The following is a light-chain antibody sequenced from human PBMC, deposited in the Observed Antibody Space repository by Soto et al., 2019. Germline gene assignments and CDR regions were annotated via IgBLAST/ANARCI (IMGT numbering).Light chain of an antibody. V-gene: IGLV2-14*01. J-gene: IGLJ2*01. Sequence: QSVLTQPASVAGSPGQSITISCTGTSSDVGGYNYVSWYQQHPGKAPKLMIYDVSNRPSGVSNRFSGSKSGTTASLPISGLQAEDEVDYYCSSYPSSSTVVVFGGGTQVTVL. CDR1: SSDVGGYNY. CDR2: DVS. CDR3: SSYPSSSTVVV.